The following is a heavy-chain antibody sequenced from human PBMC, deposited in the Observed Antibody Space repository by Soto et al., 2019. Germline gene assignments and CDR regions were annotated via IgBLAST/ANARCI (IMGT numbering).Heavy chain of an antibody. Sequence: EVQLVESGGGLVQPGGSLRLSCAASGFTFSSYWMSWVRQAPGKGLECVANIIQDGSEKSYVDSVKGRFTISRDNAKSSLYLQMNSLRAEDTAVYFCARGRGYCSGTSCFPYCFDYWGQGTLVTVSS. J-gene: IGHJ4*02. CDR3: ARGRGYCSGTSCFPYCFDY. V-gene: IGHV3-7*01. CDR2: IIQDGSEK. CDR1: GFTFSSYW. D-gene: IGHD2-2*01.